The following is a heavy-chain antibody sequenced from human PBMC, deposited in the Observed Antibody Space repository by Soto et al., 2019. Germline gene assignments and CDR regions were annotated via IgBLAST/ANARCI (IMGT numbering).Heavy chain of an antibody. Sequence: QLQLQESGPGLVKPSETLSLTCTVSGGSISSSSYYWGWIRQPPGKGLEWIGSIYYSGSTYYNPSLKSRVTISVDTSKNQFSLKLSSVTAADTAVYYCARRGYCSGGSCYSGGDNWFDPWGQGTLVTVSS. CDR3: ARRGYCSGGSCYSGGDNWFDP. J-gene: IGHJ5*02. D-gene: IGHD2-15*01. V-gene: IGHV4-39*01. CDR1: GGSISSSSYY. CDR2: IYYSGST.